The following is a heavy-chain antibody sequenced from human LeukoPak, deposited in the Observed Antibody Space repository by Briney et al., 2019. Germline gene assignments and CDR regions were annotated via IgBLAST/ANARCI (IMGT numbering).Heavy chain of an antibody. CDR1: GFIFSSNA. V-gene: IGHV3-23*01. CDR3: ARAYSTWFPFDY. Sequence: GGSLRLSCAASGFIFSSNAMSWVRQAPGKGLECVSAISAGGGSTYYADPVKGRFTISRDNSKNTLYLQMNSLRAEDTAVYYCARAYSTWFPFDYWGQGTLVTVSS. D-gene: IGHD6-13*01. J-gene: IGHJ4*02. CDR2: ISAGGGST.